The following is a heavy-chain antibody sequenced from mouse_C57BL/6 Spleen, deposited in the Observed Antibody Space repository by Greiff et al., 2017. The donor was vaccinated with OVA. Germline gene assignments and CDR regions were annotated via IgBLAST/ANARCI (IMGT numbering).Heavy chain of an antibody. D-gene: IGHD2-4*01. Sequence: VKVVESGAELVRPGTSVKMSCKASGYTFTNYWIGWAKQRPGHGLEWIGDIYPGGGYTNYNEKFKGKATLTADKSSSTAYMQFSSLTSEDSAIYYCALYYDSPMDYWGQGTSVTVSS. V-gene: IGHV1-63*01. J-gene: IGHJ4*01. CDR2: IYPGGGYT. CDR3: ALYYDSPMDY. CDR1: GYTFTNYW.